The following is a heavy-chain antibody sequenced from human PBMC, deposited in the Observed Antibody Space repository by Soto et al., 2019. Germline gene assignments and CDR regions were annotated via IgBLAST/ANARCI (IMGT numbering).Heavy chain of an antibody. CDR3: AITSYYDTSGREDAFDI. J-gene: IGHJ3*02. CDR2: MNPNNGNT. CDR1: GFTFTSYD. Sequence: QVQLVQSGAEVKKPGASVQVSCKASGFTFTSYDVNWVRQATGQGREWMGWMNPNNGNTGYSQKFQGRVTLTRNTSISAAYMELSSLRSEDTAVYYCAITSYYDTSGREDAFDIWGQGTMVTVSS. V-gene: IGHV1-8*01. D-gene: IGHD3-22*01.